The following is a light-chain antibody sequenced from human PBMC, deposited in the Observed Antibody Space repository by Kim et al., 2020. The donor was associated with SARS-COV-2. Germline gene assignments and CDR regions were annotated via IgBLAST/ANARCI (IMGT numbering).Light chain of an antibody. Sequence: VSPGQTAYITCSGDKLGAKYACWYQQKPGQSPVLVIYQHNKRPSGIPERFSGSNSGNTATLTISGTQAMDEADYYCQAWDSSTVVFGGGTQLTVL. J-gene: IGLJ2*01. CDR2: QHN. CDR1: KLGAKY. CDR3: QAWDSSTVV. V-gene: IGLV3-1*01.